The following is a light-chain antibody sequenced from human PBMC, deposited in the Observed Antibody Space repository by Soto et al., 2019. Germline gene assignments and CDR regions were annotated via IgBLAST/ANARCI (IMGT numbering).Light chain of an antibody. V-gene: IGLV1-47*03. J-gene: IGLJ2*01. CDR2: RNN. CDR3: AAWDDSLSGPG. Sequence: QSVLTQPPSASGTPGQRVTISCSGSSSNIGSNYVYWYQQLPGTAPKLLIYRNNQRPSGVPDRFSGSKSGTSASLAISGLWSEDEADYYCAAWDDSLSGPGFGGGTKLTVL. CDR1: SSNIGSNY.